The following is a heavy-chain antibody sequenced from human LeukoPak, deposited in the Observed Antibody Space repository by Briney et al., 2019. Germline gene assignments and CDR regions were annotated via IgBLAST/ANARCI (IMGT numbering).Heavy chain of an antibody. Sequence: ASVKVSCKASGYTFTNYGINWVRQAPGQGLKWMGWISAYNGNTNYAQKLQGRVTMTTDTSTSTAYMELRSLRSDDTAVYYCARDLNQYSGRFGGFGHDFWGQGTLVTVSS. CDR3: ARDLNQYSGRFGGFGHDF. D-gene: IGHD1-26*01. CDR2: ISAYNGNT. J-gene: IGHJ4*02. CDR1: GYTFTNYG. V-gene: IGHV1-18*01.